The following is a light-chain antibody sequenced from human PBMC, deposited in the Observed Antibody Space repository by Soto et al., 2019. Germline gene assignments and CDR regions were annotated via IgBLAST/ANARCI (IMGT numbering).Light chain of an antibody. V-gene: IGKV3D-7*01. Sequence: PGERVTLSCRASQSVSSSYLTWYQQKPGQAPRLLIYGASTRATSIPARFSGSWSGTDFTLTISSLQPEDFAVYYCQQDYNLLTFGGGTKVEIK. CDR2: GAS. CDR1: QSVSSSY. J-gene: IGKJ4*01. CDR3: QQDYNLLT.